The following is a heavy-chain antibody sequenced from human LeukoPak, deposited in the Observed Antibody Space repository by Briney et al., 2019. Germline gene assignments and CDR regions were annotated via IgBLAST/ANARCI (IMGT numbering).Heavy chain of an antibody. CDR2: IYYSGSI. V-gene: IGHV4-59*02. CDR3: GGSGVQDNQEGVFDY. J-gene: IGHJ4*02. CDR1: GDSVTNYY. D-gene: IGHD3-10*01. Sequence: PSETLSLTCIVSGDSVTNYYWSLIRQPPGKGLEWIWYIYYSGSINYNPSPKSRVIISVGTSRNHLSMKLNSVTAADPAAYYCGGSGVQDNQEGVFDYWGQGTLVTVSS.